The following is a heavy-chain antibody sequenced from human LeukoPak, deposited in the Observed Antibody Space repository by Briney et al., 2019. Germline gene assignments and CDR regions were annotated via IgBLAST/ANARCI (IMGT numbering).Heavy chain of an antibody. D-gene: IGHD1-14*01. Sequence: PSETLSLTCSVSGGSISSYYWNWIRQPAGKGLEWIGRIYTSGSTNYNPSLKTRVTMSVDTSKNRFSLKVTSVTAADTALNYCARSDPRPDSYYFDYWGQGTLVTVSS. J-gene: IGHJ4*02. CDR2: IYTSGST. V-gene: IGHV4-4*07. CDR3: ARSDPRPDSYYFDY. CDR1: GGSISSYY.